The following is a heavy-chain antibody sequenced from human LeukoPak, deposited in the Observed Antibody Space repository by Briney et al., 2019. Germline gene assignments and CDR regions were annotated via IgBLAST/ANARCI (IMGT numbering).Heavy chain of an antibody. CDR2: IYHSGST. D-gene: IGHD5-18*01. V-gene: IGHV4-4*02. CDR1: GGSICSSNW. Sequence: PSETLSLTCAVSGGSICSSNWWSWVRQPPGKGLEWIGEIYHSGSTNYNPSLKSRVTISVDKSKNQFSLKLSSVTAADTAVYYCARAYSSPGYFDYWGQGTLVTVSS. CDR3: ARAYSSPGYFDY. J-gene: IGHJ4*02.